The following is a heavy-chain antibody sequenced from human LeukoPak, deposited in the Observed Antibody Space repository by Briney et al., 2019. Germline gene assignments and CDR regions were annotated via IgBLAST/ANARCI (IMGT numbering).Heavy chain of an antibody. CDR1: GFTFSSYA. Sequence: RGSLRLSCAASGFTFSSYAMSWVRQAPGKGLEWVSAISGSGGTTYYADSVKGRFTISRDNSKNTLFLQMNSLRAEDTAVYYCAKPAKGSYPYWYFDLWGRGTLVTVSS. CDR2: ISGSGGTT. CDR3: AKPAKGSYPYWYFDL. V-gene: IGHV3-23*01. J-gene: IGHJ2*01. D-gene: IGHD1-26*01.